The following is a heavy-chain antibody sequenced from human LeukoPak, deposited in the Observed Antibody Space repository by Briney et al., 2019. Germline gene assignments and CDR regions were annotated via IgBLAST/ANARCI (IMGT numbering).Heavy chain of an antibody. J-gene: IGHJ4*02. CDR2: IYYSGST. CDR1: GGSISSYQ. CDR3: ARHKTTVTTVDY. D-gene: IGHD4-17*01. V-gene: IGHV4-59*08. Sequence: SETLSLTCTVSGGSISSYQWSWIRQPPGKGLEWIGYIYYSGSTNYNPSLKSRVTISVDTSKNQFSLKLSSVTAADTAVYYCARHKTTVTTVDYWGQGTLVTVSS.